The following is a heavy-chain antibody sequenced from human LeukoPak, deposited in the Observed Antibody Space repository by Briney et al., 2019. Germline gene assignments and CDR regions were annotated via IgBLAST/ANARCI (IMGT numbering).Heavy chain of an antibody. V-gene: IGHV4-59*01. J-gene: IGHJ6*02. CDR1: GASISSYY. D-gene: IGHD6-6*01. CDR2: IYYSGST. CDR3: ASFSSSSSYYYYGMDV. Sequence: PSETLSLTCTVPGASISSYYWSWIRQPPGKGLGWIGYIYYSGSTNYNPYLKSRVTISVDTSKNQFSLKLSSVTAADTAVYYCASFSSSSSYYYYGMDVWGQGTTVTVSS.